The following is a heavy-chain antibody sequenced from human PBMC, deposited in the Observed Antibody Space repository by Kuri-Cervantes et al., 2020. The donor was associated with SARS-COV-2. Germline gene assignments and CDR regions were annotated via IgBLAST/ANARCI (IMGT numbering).Heavy chain of an antibody. CDR1: GGSISSSSYY. J-gene: IGHJ4*02. Sequence: SETLSLTCTVSGGSISSSSYYWGWIRQPPGKGLEWIGSIYYSGSTYYNPSLKSRVTISVDTSKNQFSLNLRSVTAADTAVYYCARTPGYSSDSGDYSSPVVDKGYYFDYWGQGTLVTVSS. V-gene: IGHV4-39*01. CDR3: ARTPGYSSDSGDYSSPVVDKGYYFDY. D-gene: IGHD3-22*01. CDR2: IYYSGST.